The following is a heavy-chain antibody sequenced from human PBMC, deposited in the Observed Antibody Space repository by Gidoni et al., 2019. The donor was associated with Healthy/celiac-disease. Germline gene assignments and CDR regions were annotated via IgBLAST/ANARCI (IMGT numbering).Heavy chain of an antibody. CDR1: GGSISSYY. CDR2: IYYSGST. J-gene: IGHJ6*02. CDR3: ARGAHAQPYCTGGVCYGFYYYYGMDV. Sequence: QVQLQESGPGLVKPSETLSLTCTVSGGSISSYYWSWIRPPPGKGLEWIGYIYYSGSTNYNPSLKSRVTISVDTSKNQFSLKLSSVTAADTAVYYCARGAHAQPYCTGGVCYGFYYYYGMDVWGQGTTVTVSS. V-gene: IGHV4-59*01. D-gene: IGHD2-8*02.